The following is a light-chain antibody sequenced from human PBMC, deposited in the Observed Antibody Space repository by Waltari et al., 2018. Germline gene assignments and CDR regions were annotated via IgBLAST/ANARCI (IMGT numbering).Light chain of an antibody. V-gene: IGKV1-39*01. CDR2: AAS. Sequence: DIQMTQSPSSLSASVGDRVTITCRASQTISRYLNWYQQKLGKAPNLLIYAASSLQSGVPSRFSGSGSGRDFTLIITSLQPEDFATYYCQQYNSYPYTFGQGTKLEIK. CDR3: QQYNSYPYT. J-gene: IGKJ2*01. CDR1: QTISRY.